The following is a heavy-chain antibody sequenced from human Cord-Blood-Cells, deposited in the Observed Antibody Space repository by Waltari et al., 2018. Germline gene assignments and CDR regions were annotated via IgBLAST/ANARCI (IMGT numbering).Heavy chain of an antibody. CDR3: ARASYSSSWYWFDP. CDR2: IYYSGST. J-gene: IGHJ5*02. V-gene: IGHV4-59*01. Sequence: QVQLQESGPGLVKPSETLSLTCTVSGGSISSYYWSWIRQPPGKGLEWIGYIYYSGSTNYNPSRKSRVTISVDTSKNQFSLKLSSVTAADTAVYYCARASYSSSWYWFDPWGQGTLVTVSS. D-gene: IGHD6-13*01. CDR1: GGSISSYY.